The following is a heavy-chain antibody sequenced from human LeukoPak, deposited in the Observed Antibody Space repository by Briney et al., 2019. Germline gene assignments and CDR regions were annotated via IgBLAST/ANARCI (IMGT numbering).Heavy chain of an antibody. J-gene: IGHJ4*02. CDR2: ISGSGGST. CDR3: AKVGSSGLFDY. Sequence: GGSLRLSCAASGLTLSSYAMSWVRQAPGKGREWVSAISGSGGSTYYADSVKGRFTISRDNSKNTLYLQMNSLRAEDTAVYYCAKVGSSGLFDYWGQGTLVTVSS. V-gene: IGHV3-23*01. D-gene: IGHD6-6*01. CDR1: GLTLSSYA.